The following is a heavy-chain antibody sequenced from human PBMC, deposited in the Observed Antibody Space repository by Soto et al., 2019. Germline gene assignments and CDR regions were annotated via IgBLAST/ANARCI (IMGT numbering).Heavy chain of an antibody. J-gene: IGHJ4*02. CDR2: ISGSGGST. CDR3: AKNIGSGTYCSDY. V-gene: IGHV3-23*01. D-gene: IGHD1-26*01. CDR1: GFTFSSYA. Sequence: GGSLRLSCAASGFTFSSYAMSWVRQAPEKGLEWVSGISGSGGSTYWADSVKGRFTISRDNSKNTLYLQMNSLRAEDTAVYYCAKNIGSGTYCSDYWGQGTLVTVSS.